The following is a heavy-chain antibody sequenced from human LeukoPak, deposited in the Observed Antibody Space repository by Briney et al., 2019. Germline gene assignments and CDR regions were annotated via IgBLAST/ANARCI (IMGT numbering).Heavy chain of an antibody. D-gene: IGHD3-10*01. CDR2: IYYSGGT. Sequence: PSETLSLTCTVSGGSISSYYWSWIRQPPGKGLEWIGYIYYSGGTNYNPSLKSRVTISVDTSKNQFSLKLSSVTAADTAVYYCARVGEYYGSGSYYKYFDYWGQGTLVTVSS. V-gene: IGHV4-59*01. CDR3: ARVGEYYGSGSYYKYFDY. CDR1: GGSISSYY. J-gene: IGHJ4*02.